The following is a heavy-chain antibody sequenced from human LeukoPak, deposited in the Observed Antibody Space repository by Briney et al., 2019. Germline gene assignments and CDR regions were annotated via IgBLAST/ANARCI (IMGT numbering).Heavy chain of an antibody. V-gene: IGHV3-74*01. Sequence: PGGSLRLSCATSGFTFSRHWMHWVRQSSGKGLVWVSRINSDGSSTRYADSVRGRFTVSRDNAKNTLDLQMNSLRVEDTAMYYCVREFRGLTTVTIGDALDMWGQGTMVTVSA. J-gene: IGHJ3*02. CDR2: INSDGSST. D-gene: IGHD4-17*01. CDR3: VREFRGLTTVTIGDALDM. CDR1: GFTFSRHW.